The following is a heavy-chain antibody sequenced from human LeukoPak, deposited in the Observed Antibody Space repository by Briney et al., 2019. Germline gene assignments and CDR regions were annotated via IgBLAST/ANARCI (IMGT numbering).Heavy chain of an antibody. CDR2: IIPIFGTA. D-gene: IGHD4-23*01. CDR3: ARSVAAPNDAFDI. CDR1: GGTFSSYA. J-gene: IGHJ3*02. V-gene: IGHV1-69*06. Sequence: SVKVSCKASGGTFSSYAISWVRQAPGQGLEWMGGIIPIFGTANYAQKFQGRVTITADKSTSTAYMELSGLRSEDTAVYYCARSVAAPNDAFDIWGQGTMVTVSS.